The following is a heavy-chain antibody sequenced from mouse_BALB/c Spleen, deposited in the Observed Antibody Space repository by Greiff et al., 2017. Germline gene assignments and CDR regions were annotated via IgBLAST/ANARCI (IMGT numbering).Heavy chain of an antibody. J-gene: IGHJ2*01. CDR3: ARGEDLDY. CDR2: IYPGDGDT. Sequence: VKLQESGAELVRPGSSVKISCKASGYAFSSYWMNWVKQRPGQGLEWIGQIYPGDGDTNYNGKFKGKATLTADKSSSTAYMQLSSLTSEDSAVYFCARGEDLDYWGQGTTLTVSS. V-gene: IGHV1-80*01. CDR1: GYAFSSYW.